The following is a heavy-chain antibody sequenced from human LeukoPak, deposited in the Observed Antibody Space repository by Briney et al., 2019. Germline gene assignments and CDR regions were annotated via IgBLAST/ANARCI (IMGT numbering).Heavy chain of an antibody. D-gene: IGHD3-22*01. CDR2: ISYDGSNK. Sequence: GSLRLSCAASGFTFSSYGMHWVRQAPGKGLEWVAVISYDGSNKYYADSVKGRFTISRDNSKNTLYLQMNSLRAEDTAGYYCAKTLTYYYDSSDAFDIWGQGTMVTVSS. CDR1: GFTFSSYG. V-gene: IGHV3-30*18. CDR3: AKTLTYYYDSSDAFDI. J-gene: IGHJ3*02.